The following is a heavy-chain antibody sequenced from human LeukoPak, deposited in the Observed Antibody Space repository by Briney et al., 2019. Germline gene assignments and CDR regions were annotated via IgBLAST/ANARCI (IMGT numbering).Heavy chain of an antibody. Sequence: GGSLRLSCVSSGFTFNNYAMNWARQAPGKGLEWVSSISGSGSITYYADSVKGRFTISRDTSKNTLWLQMNSLRVDDTALYYCAKSLGGDYGSGSYYVVFDSWGQGTLVTVSS. V-gene: IGHV3-23*01. CDR2: ISGSGSIT. D-gene: IGHD3-10*01. J-gene: IGHJ4*02. CDR3: AKSLGGDYGSGSYYVVFDS. CDR1: GFTFNNYA.